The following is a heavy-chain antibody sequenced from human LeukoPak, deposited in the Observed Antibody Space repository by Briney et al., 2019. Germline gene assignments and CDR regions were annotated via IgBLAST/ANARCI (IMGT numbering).Heavy chain of an antibody. CDR2: INTDGSST. CDR3: AKDIPQYASGWFLGGFDY. J-gene: IGHJ4*02. CDR1: GFTFSSYW. V-gene: IGHV3-74*01. D-gene: IGHD6-19*01. Sequence: GGSLRLSCAASGFTFSSYWLHWVRHAPGRGLVWVSRINTDGSSTTYADSVKGRFTISRDNAKNTLYLQMNSLRAEDTAVYYCAKDIPQYASGWFLGGFDYWGQGTLVTVSS.